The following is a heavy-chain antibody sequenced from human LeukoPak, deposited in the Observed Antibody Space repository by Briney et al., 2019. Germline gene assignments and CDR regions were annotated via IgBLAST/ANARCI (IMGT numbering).Heavy chain of an antibody. CDR3: ARGGYVAVD. J-gene: IGHJ4*02. Sequence: GGSLRLSCAASGFTFSSYAMSWVRQTPGKGPEWVSAISGSGGSTYYADSVKGRFTISRDNAKNSLYLQMNSLRAEDTAVYYCARGGYVAVDWGQGTLVTVSS. D-gene: IGHD6-19*01. CDR2: ISGSGGST. CDR1: GFTFSSYA. V-gene: IGHV3-23*01.